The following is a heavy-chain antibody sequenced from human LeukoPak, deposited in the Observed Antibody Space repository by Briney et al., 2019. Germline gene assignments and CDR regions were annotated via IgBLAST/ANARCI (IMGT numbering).Heavy chain of an antibody. CDR1: GGSFSGYY. CDR3: ASVYSGSYGY. V-gene: IGHV4-34*01. J-gene: IGHJ4*02. D-gene: IGHD1-26*01. CDR2: INHSGST. Sequence: SETLSLTCAVYGGSFSGYYWSWIRQPPGKGLEWIGEINHSGSTNYNPFLKSRVTISVDTSKNQFSLKLSSVTAADTAVYYCASVYSGSYGYWGQGTLVTVSS.